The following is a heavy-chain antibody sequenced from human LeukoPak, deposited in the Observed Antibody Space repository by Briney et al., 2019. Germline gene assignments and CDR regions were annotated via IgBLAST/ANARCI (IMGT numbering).Heavy chain of an antibody. V-gene: IGHV3-23*01. Sequence: GGSLRLSCAVSGFTFSSYAMSWVRQAPGKGLEWVSAISGSGGSTYYADSVKGRFTISRDNSKNTLFLQMNSLRAEDTAVYYCASSGRGYSYGSETPFGYWGQGTLVTVSS. J-gene: IGHJ4*02. CDR1: GFTFSSYA. CDR3: ASSGRGYSYGSETPFGY. D-gene: IGHD5-18*01. CDR2: ISGSGGST.